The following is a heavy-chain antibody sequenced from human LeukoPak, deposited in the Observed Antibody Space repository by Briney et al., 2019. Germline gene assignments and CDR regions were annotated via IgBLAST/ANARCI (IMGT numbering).Heavy chain of an antibody. CDR3: ARDYGDYYFDY. CDR1: GYSISRAYF. D-gene: IGHD4-17*01. J-gene: IGHJ4*02. Sequence: SETLSLTCSVSGYSISRAYFWGRIRQPPGKGLEWIGSIYHSGSTYYNPSLKSRVTISVDTSKNQFSLKLSSVTAADTAVYYCARDYGDYYFDYWGQGTQVTVSS. V-gene: IGHV4-38-2*02. CDR2: IYHSGST.